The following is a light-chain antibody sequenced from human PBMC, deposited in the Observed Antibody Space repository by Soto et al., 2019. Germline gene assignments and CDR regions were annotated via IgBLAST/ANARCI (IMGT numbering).Light chain of an antibody. Sequence: EIVLTQSPGTLSLSPGDTAALSCRASHSVSSRYLAWYQQKSGQAPRLLIYATSSRATDIPDRFIGYGSGTDFTLSINGLEPEDFAVYYCQQYGSSLSTFGQGTKGGYQ. CDR1: HSVSSRY. V-gene: IGKV3-20*01. CDR2: ATS. CDR3: QQYGSSLST. J-gene: IGKJ1*01.